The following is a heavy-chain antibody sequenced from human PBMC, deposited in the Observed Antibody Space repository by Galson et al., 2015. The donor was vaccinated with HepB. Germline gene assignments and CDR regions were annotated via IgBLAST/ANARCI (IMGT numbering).Heavy chain of an antibody. CDR2: IYYSGST. CDR1: GGSISSYY. CDR3: ARERHYYYYGSGVRGIIDY. Sequence: TLSLTCTVSGGSISSYYWSWIRQPPGKGLEWIGYIYYSGSTNYNPSLKSRVTISVDTSKNQFSLKLSSVTAADTAVYYCARERHYYYYGSGVRGIIDYWGQGTLVTVSS. D-gene: IGHD3-10*01. V-gene: IGHV4-59*01. J-gene: IGHJ4*02.